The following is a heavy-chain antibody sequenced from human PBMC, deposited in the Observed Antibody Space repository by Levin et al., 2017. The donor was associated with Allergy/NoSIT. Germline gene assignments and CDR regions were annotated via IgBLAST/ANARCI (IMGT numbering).Heavy chain of an antibody. V-gene: IGHV1-69*13. D-gene: IGHD2-15*01. CDR3: ARVVRSKYCSGGSCFDYYYYGMDV. CDR1: GGTFSSYA. CDR2: IIPIFGTA. J-gene: IGHJ6*02. Sequence: GASVKVSCKASGGTFSSYAISWVRQAPGQGLEWMGGIIPIFGTANYAQKFQGRVTITADESTSTAYMELSSLRSEDTAVYYCARVVRSKYCSGGSCFDYYYYGMDVWGQGTTVTVSS.